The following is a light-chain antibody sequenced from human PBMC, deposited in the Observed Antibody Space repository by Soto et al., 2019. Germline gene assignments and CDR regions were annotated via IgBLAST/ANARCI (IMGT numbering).Light chain of an antibody. Sequence: IVMTQSPATLSVSPGERVTLSCRASQSVSSSLAWYQQKPGQAPRLLIYGASTRSTGIPARFSGSGSGTEFTLTISSLQYEDFAVYYCQQYNDRPRTFGQGTKLDIK. CDR1: QSVSSS. V-gene: IGKV3-15*01. CDR3: QQYNDRPRT. J-gene: IGKJ1*01. CDR2: GAS.